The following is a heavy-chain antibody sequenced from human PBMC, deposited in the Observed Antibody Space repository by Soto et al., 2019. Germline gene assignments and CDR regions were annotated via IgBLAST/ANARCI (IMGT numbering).Heavy chain of an antibody. CDR2: IIPVFGTG. CDR3: AREEAATTPYCSGGSCYSGTLGMDV. J-gene: IGHJ6*02. V-gene: IGHV1-69*06. Sequence: QVQLVQSGAEVRKPGSSVKVSCKASGGTFSSYGISWVRQAPGQGLEWMGGIIPVFGTGNYAQKFQGRVTIIADKSTSTTYMEVSSLRSEDTAVYYCAREEAATTPYCSGGSCYSGTLGMDVWGQGTTVTVSS. D-gene: IGHD2-15*01. CDR1: GGTFSSYG.